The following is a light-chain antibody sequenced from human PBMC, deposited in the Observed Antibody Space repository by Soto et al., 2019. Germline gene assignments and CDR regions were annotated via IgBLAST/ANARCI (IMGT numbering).Light chain of an antibody. V-gene: IGKV3-20*01. CDR1: QSVSHNY. Sequence: EIVLTQSPGTLSLSPGERATLSCRASQSVSHNYLAWYQQRPGQAPRLLIYGASSRATGIPDRFSGSGSGTDFIRPISRLEQEDFAVYYCEQYDRPWTFGQGTKVELK. CDR2: GAS. CDR3: EQYDRPWT. J-gene: IGKJ1*01.